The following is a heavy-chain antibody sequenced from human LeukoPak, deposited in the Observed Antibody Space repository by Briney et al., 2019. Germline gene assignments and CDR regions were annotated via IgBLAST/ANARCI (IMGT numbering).Heavy chain of an antibody. Sequence: ASVKVSCKASGYTFSDYYIHWVRQAPGQGLEWMGWIHPNSGGTHYAQEFQGRLTLTRDTSFSTAYMELSRLRSDGTAVYYCTRDRPVQAWSTRPYYYYGLDVWGQGTTVTVSS. J-gene: IGHJ6*02. CDR1: GYTFSDYY. D-gene: IGHD5-18*01. V-gene: IGHV1-2*02. CDR2: IHPNSGGT. CDR3: TRDRPVQAWSTRPYYYYGLDV.